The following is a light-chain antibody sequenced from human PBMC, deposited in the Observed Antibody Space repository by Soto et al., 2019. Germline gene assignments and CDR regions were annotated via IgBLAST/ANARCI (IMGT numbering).Light chain of an antibody. CDR1: QSLLHSNGYNY. Sequence: DIVMTQSPLSLPVTPGEPASISCRSSQSLLHSNGYNYLDWYLQKPGQSPQLLIYLGSYRASGVPDRFSGGGSGTDFTLKISRVEAEDVGVYYCMQALQTRTFGQGTKVDIK. J-gene: IGKJ1*01. V-gene: IGKV2-28*01. CDR2: LGS. CDR3: MQALQTRT.